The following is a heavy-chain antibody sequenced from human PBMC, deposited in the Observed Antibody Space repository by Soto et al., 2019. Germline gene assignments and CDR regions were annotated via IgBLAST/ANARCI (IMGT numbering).Heavy chain of an antibody. V-gene: IGHV4-31*03. CDR3: ARVSFITGTTLVDAFDI. Sequence: SETLSLTCTVSGGSISSGGYYWSWIRQHPGKGLEWIGYIYYSGSTYYNPSLKSRVTISVDTSKNQFSLKLSSVTAADTAVYYCARVSFITGTTLVDAFDIWGQGTMVTVSS. D-gene: IGHD1-20*01. CDR1: GGSISSGGYY. CDR2: IYYSGST. J-gene: IGHJ3*02.